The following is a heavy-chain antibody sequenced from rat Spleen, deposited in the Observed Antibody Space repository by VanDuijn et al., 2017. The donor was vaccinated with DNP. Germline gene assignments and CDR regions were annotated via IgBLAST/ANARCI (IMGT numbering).Heavy chain of an antibody. Sequence: EVQLVESGGGLVQPGRSLKLSCAASGFTFSNYGMAWVRQAPKKGLEWVAAISTSGDSTYYRDSVKGRFTISRDNAKSTLYLQMDSLRSEDTATYYCARPDYWGQGVMVTVSS. J-gene: IGHJ2*01. V-gene: IGHV5S13*01. CDR3: ARPDY. CDR1: GFTFSNYG. CDR2: ISTSGDST.